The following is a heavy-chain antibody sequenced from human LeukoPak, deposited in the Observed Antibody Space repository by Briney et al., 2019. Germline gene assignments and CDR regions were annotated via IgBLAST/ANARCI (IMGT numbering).Heavy chain of an antibody. CDR2: IRGSGAST. Sequence: GGCLRLSCAPSALTFSSYGMGCVRHAPGEGREWVSSIRGSGASTHHADSVQGRFPISRHNSKSTLNLQTNSLRDEDTSMCFCARDPNGDYIGTFDMWGRGTMVSVSS. D-gene: IGHD4-17*01. J-gene: IGHJ3*02. CDR1: ALTFSSYG. CDR3: ARDPNGDYIGTFDM. V-gene: IGHV3-23*01.